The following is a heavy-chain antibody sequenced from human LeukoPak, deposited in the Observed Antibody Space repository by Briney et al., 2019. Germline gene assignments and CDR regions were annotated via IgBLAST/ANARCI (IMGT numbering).Heavy chain of an antibody. D-gene: IGHD5-24*01. Sequence: SETLSLTCTVSGGSISSSSYYWGWIRQPPGKGLEWIGSICYSGSTYYNPSLKSRVTISVDTSKNQFSLKLSSVTAADTAVYYCARQWVVGEMATTIDYWGQGTLVTVSS. CDR2: ICYSGST. V-gene: IGHV4-39*01. CDR3: ARQWVVGEMATTIDY. CDR1: GGSISSSSYY. J-gene: IGHJ4*02.